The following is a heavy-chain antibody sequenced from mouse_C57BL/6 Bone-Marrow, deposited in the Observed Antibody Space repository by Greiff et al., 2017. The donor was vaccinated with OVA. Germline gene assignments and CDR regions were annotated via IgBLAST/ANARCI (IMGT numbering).Heavy chain of an antibody. V-gene: IGHV1-54*01. CDR2: INPGSGGT. J-gene: IGHJ2*01. CDR3: AKGSSLYFDY. D-gene: IGHD1-3*01. Sequence: QVQLKESGAELVRPGTSVKVSCKASGYAFTNYLIEWVKQRPGQGLEWIGVINPGSGGTNYNEKFKGKATLTADKSSSTAYMQLSSLTSEDSAVYFCAKGSSLYFDYWGQGTTLTVSA. CDR1: GYAFTNYL.